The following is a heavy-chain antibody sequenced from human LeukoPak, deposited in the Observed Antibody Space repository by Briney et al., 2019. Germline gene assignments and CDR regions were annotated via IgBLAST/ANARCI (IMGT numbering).Heavy chain of an antibody. D-gene: IGHD3-3*01. CDR2: IRSKTNNYAT. V-gene: IGHV3-73*01. Sequence: GGCLKLSCAASGFTFSGSVLHWVRQASGKGLEWIGRIRSKTNNYATVYTASVKGRFNISRDDSKNTAYLQMSSLKTEDTAVYYCTRDFWGGYYMGWGQGTLVTVSS. CDR3: TRDFWGGYYMG. CDR1: GFTFSGSV. J-gene: IGHJ4*02.